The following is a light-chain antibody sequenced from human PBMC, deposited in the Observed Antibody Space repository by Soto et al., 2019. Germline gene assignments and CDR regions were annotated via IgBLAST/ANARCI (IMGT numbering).Light chain of an antibody. CDR2: KAS. CDR3: QQYKSYSWT. V-gene: IGKV1-5*03. J-gene: IGKJ1*01. CDR1: QSISSC. Sequence: DIQMTQSPSTLFASVGDIVTIPSRAIQSISSCLAWSQQKPGKAPEVLIYKASNLESGVPARFSGSGSGTEFTLTISSLQPDDFATYYCQQYKSYSWTFGQGTNVEIK.